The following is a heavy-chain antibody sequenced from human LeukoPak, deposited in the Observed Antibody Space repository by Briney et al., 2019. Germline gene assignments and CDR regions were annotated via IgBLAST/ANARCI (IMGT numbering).Heavy chain of an antibody. CDR2: ISAYNGNT. V-gene: IGHV1-18*01. Sequence: GASVKVSCKASGYTFTSYGISWVRQAPGQGLEWMGWISAYNGNTNYAQKLQGRVTMTTDTSTSTAYMELRSLRSDDTAVYYCARDGTPLFGVVSYYYYYMDVWGKGTTVTVSS. CDR3: ARDGTPLFGVVSYYYYYMDV. D-gene: IGHD3-3*01. CDR1: GYTFTSYG. J-gene: IGHJ6*03.